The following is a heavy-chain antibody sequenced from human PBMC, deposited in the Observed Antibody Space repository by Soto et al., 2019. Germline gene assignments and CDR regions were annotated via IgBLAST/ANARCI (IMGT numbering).Heavy chain of an antibody. Sequence: GALVKVSCKASGYTFTGYYVHWVRQAPGHGLEWLGWIHLNSGGTNYAQSFQGRVTMTRDTSISTAYMELSRLRSDDTAVYYCARGYSSSWYSPQNWFDPWGQGTLVTVSS. CDR2: IHLNSGGT. CDR1: GYTFTGYY. CDR3: ARGYSSSWYSPQNWFDP. D-gene: IGHD6-13*01. V-gene: IGHV1-2*02. J-gene: IGHJ5*02.